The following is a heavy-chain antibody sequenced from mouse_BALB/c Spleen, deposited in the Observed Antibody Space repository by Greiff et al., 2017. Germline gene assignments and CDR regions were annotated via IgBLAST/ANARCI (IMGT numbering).Heavy chain of an antibody. CDR3: ARVITTVVGYFDV. D-gene: IGHD1-1*01. Sequence: QVQLQQSGPGLVAPSQSLSITCTVSGFSLTGYGVNWVRQPPGKGLEWLGMIWGDGSTDYNSALKSRLSISKDNSKSQVFLKMNSLQTDDTARYYCARVITTVVGYFDVWGAGTTVTVSS. J-gene: IGHJ1*01. CDR2: IWGDGST. V-gene: IGHV2-6-7*01. CDR1: GFSLTGYG.